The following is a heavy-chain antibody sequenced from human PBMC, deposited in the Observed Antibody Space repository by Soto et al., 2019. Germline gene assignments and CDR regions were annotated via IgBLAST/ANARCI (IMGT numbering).Heavy chain of an antibody. CDR3: AKDEHRGIAVAGTAFDY. Sequence: GASVKVSCKASGYTFTSYGISWVRQAPGQGLEWMGWISAYNGNTNYAQKLQGRVTMTRDTSTSTAYMELRSMRSDDTAVYYCAKDEHRGIAVAGTAFDYWGQGTRVTVS. CDR2: ISAYNGNT. J-gene: IGHJ4*02. V-gene: IGHV1-18*01. CDR1: GYTFTSYG. D-gene: IGHD6-19*01.